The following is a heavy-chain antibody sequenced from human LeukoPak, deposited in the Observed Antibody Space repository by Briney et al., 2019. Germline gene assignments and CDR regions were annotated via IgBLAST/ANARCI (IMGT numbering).Heavy chain of an antibody. CDR2: IYSGGST. V-gene: IGHV3-53*01. CDR3: ARRAGAYSHPYDY. CDR1: GLTVSSNS. D-gene: IGHD4/OR15-4a*01. J-gene: IGHJ4*02. Sequence: GGSLRLSCAASGLTVSSNSMSWVRQAPGKGLEWVSFIYSGGSTYYADSVKSRFIISRDNSKNTLYLQMNSLRADDTAVYYCARRAGAYSHPYDYWGQGTLVTVSS.